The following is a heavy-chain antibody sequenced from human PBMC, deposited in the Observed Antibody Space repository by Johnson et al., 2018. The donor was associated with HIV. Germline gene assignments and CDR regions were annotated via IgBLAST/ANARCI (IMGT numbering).Heavy chain of an antibody. J-gene: IGHJ3*02. Sequence: QVQLVESGGGLVKPGGSLRLSCAASGFTFSDYYMSWIRQAPGKGLEWVSYITGSGTVVYYAASVKGRFTISRDNAKNSLYLQMNSLRAEDTAVYYCAKAVTGEGAFDIWGQGTMVTVSS. V-gene: IGHV3-11*01. D-gene: IGHD7-27*01. CDR3: AKAVTGEGAFDI. CDR2: ITGSGTVV. CDR1: GFTFSDYY.